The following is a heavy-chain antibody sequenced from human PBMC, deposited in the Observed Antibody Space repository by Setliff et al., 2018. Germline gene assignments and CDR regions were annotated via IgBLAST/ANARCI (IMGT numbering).Heavy chain of an antibody. J-gene: IGHJ4*02. CDR2: INTNNGAT. CDR1: GYTLSNSI. D-gene: IGHD2-2*01. CDR3: SRLVRYCTTTSCQGASGAEF. Sequence: ASVKVSCKASGYTLSNSILSWVRQAPGQGLEWMGYINTNNGATYYAHKVQGRLTMTTDTSTSTAYMELRSLRSDDTAVYYCSRLVRYCTTTSCQGASGAEFWGQGTLVTVSS. V-gene: IGHV1-18*01.